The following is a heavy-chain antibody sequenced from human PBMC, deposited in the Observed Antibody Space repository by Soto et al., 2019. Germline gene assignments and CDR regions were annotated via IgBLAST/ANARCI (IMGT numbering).Heavy chain of an antibody. CDR2: ISGSGGST. V-gene: IGHV3-23*01. D-gene: IGHD3-22*01. CDR3: AKDDDSSGFPFEY. Sequence: GGSLRLSCSASGFTFSSYAMSWVRQAPGKGLEWVSAISGSGGSTYYADSVKGRFTISRDNSKNTLYLQMNSLRAEDTAVYYCAKDDDSSGFPFEYWGQGNLVTVSS. CDR1: GFTFSSYA. J-gene: IGHJ4*02.